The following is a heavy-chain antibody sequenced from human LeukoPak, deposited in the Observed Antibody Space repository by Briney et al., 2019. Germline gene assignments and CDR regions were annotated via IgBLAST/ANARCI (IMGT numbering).Heavy chain of an antibody. CDR1: GVSVSSYY. Sequence: SETLSLTCTVSGVSVSSYYWIWIRQPAGRGLEWIGRIDASGSTNFNPSLKSRVTMSVDSSKNQFSLKLSSVTAADTAVYYCARAADIVVVVAATPVLFDYWGQGTLVTVSS. CDR3: ARAADIVVVVAATPVLFDY. D-gene: IGHD2-15*01. V-gene: IGHV4-4*07. CDR2: IDASGST. J-gene: IGHJ4*02.